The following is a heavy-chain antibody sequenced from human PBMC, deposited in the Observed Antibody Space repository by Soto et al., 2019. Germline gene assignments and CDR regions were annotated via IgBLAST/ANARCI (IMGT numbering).Heavy chain of an antibody. CDR1: GGSISSYY. J-gene: IGHJ4*02. Sequence: SETLSLTCTVSGGSISSYYWSWIRQPPGKGLEWIGYIYYSGSTNYNPSLKSRVTISVDTSKNQFSLKLSSVTAADTAVYYCARVSSGWYKYYFXYWGQGTLVTVSS. D-gene: IGHD6-19*01. V-gene: IGHV4-59*01. CDR2: IYYSGST. CDR3: ARVSSGWYKYYFXY.